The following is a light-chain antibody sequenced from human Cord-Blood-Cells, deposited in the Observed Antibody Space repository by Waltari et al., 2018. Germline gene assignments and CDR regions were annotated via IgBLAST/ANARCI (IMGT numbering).Light chain of an antibody. CDR3: QQYDNLPPPHFT. CDR2: DAS. CDR1: QDISNY. J-gene: IGKJ3*01. Sequence: IKITQSPSSLSASVGDRVTIPCQASQDISNYLNWYQQKPRKAPKLLIYDASNLETGDPSRFSGSGSGTDFTFTISSLQPEDIATYYCQQYDNLPPPHFTFGPGTKVDIK. V-gene: IGKV1-33*01.